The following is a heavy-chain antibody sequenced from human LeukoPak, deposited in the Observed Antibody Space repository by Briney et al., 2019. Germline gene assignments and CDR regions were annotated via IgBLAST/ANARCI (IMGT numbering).Heavy chain of an antibody. D-gene: IGHD5-18*01. J-gene: IGHJ5*02. Sequence: PGRSLRLSCAASGFTFDDYAMHWVRQAPGKGLEWVSGISWNSGSIGYADSVKGRFTISRDNAKNSLYLQMNSLRAEDTVLYYCAKDIQRGYSYEGWFDPWGQGTLVTVSS. CDR3: AKDIQRGYSYEGWFDP. CDR2: ISWNSGSI. V-gene: IGHV3-9*01. CDR1: GFTFDDYA.